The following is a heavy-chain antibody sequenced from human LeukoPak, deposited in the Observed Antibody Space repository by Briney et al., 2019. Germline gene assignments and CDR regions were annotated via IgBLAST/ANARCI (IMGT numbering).Heavy chain of an antibody. V-gene: IGHV3-23*01. CDR2: ISGSGGST. J-gene: IGHJ4*02. Sequence: GGSLRLSCAASGFTFSSYAMNWVRQAPGKGLEWVSTISGSGGSTYYADSVKGRFTISRDNSKNTLYLQMNSLRAEDTAVHYCAKARYSSGWYVFDYWGQGTLVTVSS. CDR3: AKARYSSGWYVFDY. D-gene: IGHD6-19*01. CDR1: GFTFSSYA.